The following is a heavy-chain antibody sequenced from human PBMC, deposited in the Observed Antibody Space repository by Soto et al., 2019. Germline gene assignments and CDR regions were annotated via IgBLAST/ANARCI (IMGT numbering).Heavy chain of an antibody. V-gene: IGHV4-34*01. CDR2: INHTGGT. D-gene: IGHD3-3*01. Sequence: SETLSLTCAVYGGSVTGYYWNWIRQPPGKGSEWIGEINHTGGTHYNPSLKSRVTISVDTSKNQFSLRLSSVTAADTAIYYCATRITVFGLPIPPFDPWGQGTQVTVS. CDR3: ATRITVFGLPIPPFDP. CDR1: GGSVTGYY. J-gene: IGHJ5*02.